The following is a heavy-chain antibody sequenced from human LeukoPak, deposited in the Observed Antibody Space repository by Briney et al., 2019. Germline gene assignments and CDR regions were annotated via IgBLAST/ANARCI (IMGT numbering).Heavy chain of an antibody. J-gene: IGHJ6*02. Sequence: HPGGSLRLSCAASGFTFNTYVMSWVRQAPGKGLEWVSAISGSGGSTYYADSVKGRFTISGDNAKNSLYLQMNSLRAEDTAVYYCARDKSGSYYYYGMDVWGQGTTVTVSS. V-gene: IGHV3-23*01. CDR2: ISGSGGST. CDR1: GFTFNTYV. CDR3: ARDKSGSYYYYGMDV. D-gene: IGHD1-26*01.